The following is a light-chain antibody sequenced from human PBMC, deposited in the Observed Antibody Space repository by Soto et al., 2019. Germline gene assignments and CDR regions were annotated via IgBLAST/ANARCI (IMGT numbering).Light chain of an antibody. Sequence: PSTQSLASLSASDGDRVTLHCRASQGISSNLAWYQQKPGRAPKLLIFGASTLQSGVPSRFSGSGSGTDFTLTISSLQPEDFAPYFCQKRDDYPPWTFGQGTKVDIK. J-gene: IGKJ1*01. CDR2: GAS. V-gene: IGKV1-9*01. CDR1: QGISSN. CDR3: QKRDDYPPWT.